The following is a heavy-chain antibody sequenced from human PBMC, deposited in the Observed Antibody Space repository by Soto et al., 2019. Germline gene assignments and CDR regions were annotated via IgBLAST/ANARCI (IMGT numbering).Heavy chain of an antibody. J-gene: IGHJ4*02. D-gene: IGHD6-19*01. Sequence: QVQLVQSGAEVKKPGASVKVSCKASGYTFTTYGISWVRPAPGQGLEWMGWINGYNGNTNYAQKLQGRVTMTTDTSTSTAHMELRSLRSDDPAVYYFARDPVAGTYFDYWGQGTLVTVSS. CDR2: INGYNGNT. CDR1: GYTFTTYG. CDR3: ARDPVAGTYFDY. V-gene: IGHV1-18*01.